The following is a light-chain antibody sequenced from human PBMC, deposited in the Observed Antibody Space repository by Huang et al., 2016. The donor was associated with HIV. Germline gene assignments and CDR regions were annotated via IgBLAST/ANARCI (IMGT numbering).Light chain of an antibody. CDR3: QQSEYLPRT. V-gene: IGKV1-33*01. J-gene: IGKJ2*01. CDR2: DAS. CDR1: QDINNY. Sequence: IQMTQSPTSLSASVGDRVTITCQAAQDINNYLNWYQQKPGKAPKLLSYDASTLETGVPSRFSGSGSGTHFTFTINSLQPEDIATYYCQQSEYLPRTFGQGTNLEIK.